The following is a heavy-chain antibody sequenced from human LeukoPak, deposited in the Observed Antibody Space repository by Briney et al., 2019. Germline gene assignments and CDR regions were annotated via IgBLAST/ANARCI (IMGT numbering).Heavy chain of an antibody. J-gene: IGHJ6*04. CDR3: ARDGYCSSTSYCYGMDV. D-gene: IGHD2-2*03. Sequence: PSETLSLTCTVSGGSISSGGYYWSWIRQHPGKGLEWIGYIYYSGSTYYNPFLKSRVTISVDTSKNQFSLKLSSVTAADTAVHYCARDGYCSSTSYCYGMDVWGKGTTVTVSS. CDR1: GGSISSGGYY. CDR2: IYYSGST. V-gene: IGHV4-31*03.